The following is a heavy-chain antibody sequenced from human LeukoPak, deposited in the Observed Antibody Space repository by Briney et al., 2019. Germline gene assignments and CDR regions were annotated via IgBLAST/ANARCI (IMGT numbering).Heavy chain of an antibody. CDR3: ARHKDDYNNYIDY. D-gene: IGHD5-24*01. CDR2: IYPGDSDT. CDR1: GYSFTSHW. J-gene: IGHJ4*02. V-gene: IGHV5-51*01. Sequence: GESLQISCKGSGYSFTSHWIGWGRQMAGKGLEGMGIIYPGDSDTRDSPSLQGQVTISADKSISTAYLQWSSLKASDTAMYYCARHKDDYNNYIDYWGQGTLVTVSS.